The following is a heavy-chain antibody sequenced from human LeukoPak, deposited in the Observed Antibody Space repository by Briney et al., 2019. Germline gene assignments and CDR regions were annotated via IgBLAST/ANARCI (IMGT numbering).Heavy chain of an antibody. CDR2: IKSKTDGGTT. CDR3: AKDIAVGATLATLDY. J-gene: IGHJ4*02. CDR1: GFTFSNAW. Sequence: PGGSLRLSCAASGFTFSNAWMNWVRQAPGKGLEWVGRIKSKTDGGTTDYAAPVKGRFTISRDDSENTLYLQMNSLRAEDTALYYCAKDIAVGATLATLDYWGQGTLVTVSS. V-gene: IGHV3-15*07. D-gene: IGHD1-26*01.